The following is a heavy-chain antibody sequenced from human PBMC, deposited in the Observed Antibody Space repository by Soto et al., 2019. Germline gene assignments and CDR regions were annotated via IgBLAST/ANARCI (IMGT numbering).Heavy chain of an antibody. CDR2: IYYSGSA. CDR1: GGSISSSTYY. V-gene: IGHV4-39*01. Sequence: QLQLQESGPGLVKPSETLSLTCTVSGGSISSSTYYWGWIRQPPGKGLEWIGMIYYSGSAYYNPSLKRRVTMFIDTATSQFSLRLSSVTAADAAVYYCARHGVDYGDYASYYYYGMDVWGRGTTVTVSS. D-gene: IGHD4-17*01. CDR3: ARHGVDYGDYASYYYYGMDV. J-gene: IGHJ6*02.